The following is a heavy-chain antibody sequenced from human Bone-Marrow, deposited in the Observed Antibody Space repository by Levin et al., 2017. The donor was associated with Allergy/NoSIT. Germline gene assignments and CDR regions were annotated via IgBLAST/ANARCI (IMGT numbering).Heavy chain of an antibody. D-gene: IGHD6-25*01. Sequence: PSETLSLTCIVSGDSINSADYYWSWIRQPAGKGLEWIGRISTGGRTTYNPSLRSRITMSLDTFTNQFSLKLTSVTAADTAIYYCVRNRLPAIMGAFDIWAQGTMVTVSS. CDR1: GDSINSADYY. J-gene: IGHJ3*02. CDR2: ISTGGRT. CDR3: VRNRLPAIMGAFDI. V-gene: IGHV4-61*02.